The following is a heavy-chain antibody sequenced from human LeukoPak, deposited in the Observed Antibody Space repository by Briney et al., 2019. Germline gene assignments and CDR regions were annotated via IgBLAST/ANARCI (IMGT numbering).Heavy chain of an antibody. CDR3: ARGRSGWFTRAYYFDY. J-gene: IGHJ4*02. CDR1: GGTFSSYA. V-gene: IGHV1-69*01. D-gene: IGHD6-19*01. CDR2: IIPIFGTA. Sequence: SVKVSCKASGGTFSSYAISWVRQAPGQGLEWMGGIIPIFGTANYAQKFQGRVTITADESTSTAYMELSSLRSEDTAVYYCARGRSGWFTRAYYFDYWGQGTLVTVSS.